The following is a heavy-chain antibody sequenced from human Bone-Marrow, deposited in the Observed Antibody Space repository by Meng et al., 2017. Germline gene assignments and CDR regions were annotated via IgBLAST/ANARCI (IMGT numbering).Heavy chain of an antibody. CDR2: IVVGSGNT. Sequence: SVKVSCKASGFTFTSSAVQWVRQARGQRLEWIGWIVVGSGNTNYAQKFQERVTITRDMSTSTAYMELSSLRSEDTTVYYCARVPYFSSAGTHGWIDYWGQGTLVTVSS. CDR3: ARVPYFSSAGTHGWIDY. D-gene: IGHD6-13*01. V-gene: IGHV1-58*01. J-gene: IGHJ4*02. CDR1: GFTFTSSA.